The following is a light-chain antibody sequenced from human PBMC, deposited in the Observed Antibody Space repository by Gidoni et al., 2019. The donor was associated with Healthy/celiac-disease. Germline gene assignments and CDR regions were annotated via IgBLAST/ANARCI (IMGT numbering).Light chain of an antibody. Sequence: LVMTQSPATLSVSPGERATLSCRASQSVRSNLAWYQQKPGQAPRLLIYGASTRATGIPARFSGSGSGTEFNLTISSLQSEDFAVYYCQQYNNWPPLTFGGGTKVEIK. V-gene: IGKV3-15*01. CDR1: QSVRSN. CDR3: QQYNNWPPLT. CDR2: GAS. J-gene: IGKJ4*01.